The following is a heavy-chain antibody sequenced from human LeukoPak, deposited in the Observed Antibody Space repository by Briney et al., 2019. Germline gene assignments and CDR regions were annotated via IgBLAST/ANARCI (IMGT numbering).Heavy chain of an antibody. CDR3: ANTGKGEIATINY. V-gene: IGHV3-43*02. J-gene: IGHJ4*02. CDR1: GFTFDDYA. D-gene: IGHD5-24*01. CDR2: ISGDGGST. Sequence: GGSLGLSCAASGFTFDDYAMHWVRRAPGKGLEWVSLISGDGGSTYYADSVKGRFTISRDNSKNSLYLQMNSLRTEDTALYYCANTGKGEIATINYWGQGTLVTVSS.